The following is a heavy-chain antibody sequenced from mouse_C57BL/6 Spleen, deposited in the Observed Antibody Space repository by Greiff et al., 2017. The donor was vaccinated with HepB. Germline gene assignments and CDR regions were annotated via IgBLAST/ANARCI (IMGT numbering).Heavy chain of an antibody. V-gene: IGHV14-2*01. CDR2: IDPEDGET. CDR1: GFNIKDYY. J-gene: IGHJ4*01. D-gene: IGHD1-1*01. Sequence: EVKLMESGAELVKPGASVKLSCTASGFNIKDYYMHWVKQRTEQGLEWIGRIDPEDGETKYAPKFQGKATITADTSSNTAYLQLSSLTSEDTAVYYCASPLSTVVAPMDYWGQGTSVTVSS. CDR3: ASPLSTVVAPMDY.